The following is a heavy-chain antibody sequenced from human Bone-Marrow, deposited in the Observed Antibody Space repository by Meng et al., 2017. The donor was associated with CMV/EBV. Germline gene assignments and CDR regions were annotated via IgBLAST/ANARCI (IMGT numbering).Heavy chain of an antibody. CDR3: ARDKVQWFGELTYFDY. J-gene: IGHJ4*02. CDR1: GYTFTSHG. V-gene: IGHV1-18*01. Sequence: ASVKVSCKASGYTFTSHGISWVRQAPGQGFEWMGWISPYSGNTNYAQKFQGRVTVTTDTSTSKAYMELRSLRSDDTAVYYCARDKVQWFGELTYFDYWGQGTLVTVSS. CDR2: ISPYSGNT. D-gene: IGHD3-10*01.